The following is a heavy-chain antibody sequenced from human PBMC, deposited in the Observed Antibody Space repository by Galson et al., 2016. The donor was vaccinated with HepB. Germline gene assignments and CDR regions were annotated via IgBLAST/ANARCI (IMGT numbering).Heavy chain of an antibody. D-gene: IGHD6-19*01. CDR3: ARHVSSDGWYEVTD. J-gene: IGHJ4*02. CDR1: GFFFTAYW. CDR2: IYPSDSDT. Sequence: QSGAEVKKPGESLKISCKGSGFFFTAYWIAWVRQMPGKGLEWMGIIYPSDSDTRYSPSFQGQVTISADKSISTAYLQWSSLKASDTAIYYCARHVSSDGWYEVTDWGQGTLVTVSS. V-gene: IGHV5-51*01.